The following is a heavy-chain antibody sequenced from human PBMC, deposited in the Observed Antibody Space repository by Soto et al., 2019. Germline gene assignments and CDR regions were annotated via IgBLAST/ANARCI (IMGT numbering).Heavy chain of an antibody. J-gene: IGHJ3*02. CDR3: ARYSSISYAFDI. Sequence: ASVKVSCKSSGDTFTSYDINWVRQATGQGLEWMGWMNPNSGNTGYAQKFQGRVTMTRNTSISTAYMELSRLRSDDTAVYYCARYSSISYAFDIWGQGTMVTVSS. D-gene: IGHD6-13*01. CDR1: GDTFTSYD. V-gene: IGHV1-8*01. CDR2: MNPNSGNT.